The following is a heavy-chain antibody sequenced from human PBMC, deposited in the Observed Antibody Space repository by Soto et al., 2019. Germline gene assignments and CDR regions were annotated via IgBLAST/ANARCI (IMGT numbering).Heavy chain of an antibody. Sequence: DVQLLESGGDLVQPGGSLRLSCAASGLTLYSYVMSWVRQAPGKGLEWVSGISGGSTYYSDSVKGRFTISRDNSKNTLFLQMNSLRAEDTAAYYCAIGWGDYWGQGTLVTVSS. CDR3: AIGWGDY. D-gene: IGHD3-16*01. CDR2: ISGGST. V-gene: IGHV3-23*01. CDR1: GLTLYSYV. J-gene: IGHJ4*02.